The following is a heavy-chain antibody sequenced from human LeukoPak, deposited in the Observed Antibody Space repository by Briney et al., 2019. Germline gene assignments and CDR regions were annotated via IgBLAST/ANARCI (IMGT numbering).Heavy chain of an antibody. CDR3: AKVSHSSGYYYYDY. V-gene: IGHV3-23*01. CDR2: ISGSGEST. Sequence: GGSLRLSCVGSGFTFTTYAMVWVRQAPGKGLEWVSDISGSGESTYYADSVKGRLTISRDNSKNTLFLQMNSLRAEDTAVYYCAKVSHSSGYYYYDYWGQGTLVTVSS. D-gene: IGHD3-22*01. CDR1: GFTFTTYA. J-gene: IGHJ4*02.